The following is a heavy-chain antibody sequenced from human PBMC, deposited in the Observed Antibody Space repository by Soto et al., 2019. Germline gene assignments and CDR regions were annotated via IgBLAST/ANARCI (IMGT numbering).Heavy chain of an antibody. CDR1: GYSFTSYA. D-gene: IGHD2-2*01. CDR2: INAGNGNT. J-gene: IGHJ6*02. Sequence: RASVKVSCKASGYSFTSYAIYWVRQAPGQRLQWMGWINAGNGNTKYSQKLQGRVTFTGDTSASTAHMELISLRSEDTAVYFCARGVENIVVVLDVFGYYGMDVWGQGTTVSVSS. V-gene: IGHV1-3*01. CDR3: ARGVENIVVVLDVFGYYGMDV.